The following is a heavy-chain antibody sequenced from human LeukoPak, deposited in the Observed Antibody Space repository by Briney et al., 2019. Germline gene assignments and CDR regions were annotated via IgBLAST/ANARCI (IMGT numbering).Heavy chain of an antibody. D-gene: IGHD2-8*01. Sequence: ASVKVSCKASGYTFTGYYMHWVRQAPGQGLEWMGWINPNSGGTNYAQKFQGRVTMTRDTSISTAYMDLSRLTSDDTAVYYCAPTNDYHYYFDYWGQGTPVTVSS. CDR2: INPNSGGT. J-gene: IGHJ4*02. CDR3: APTNDYHYYFDY. CDR1: GYTFTGYY. V-gene: IGHV1-2*02.